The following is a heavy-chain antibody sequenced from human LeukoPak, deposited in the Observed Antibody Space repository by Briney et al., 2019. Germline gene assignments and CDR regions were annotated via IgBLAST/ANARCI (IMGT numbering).Heavy chain of an antibody. D-gene: IGHD3-16*01. CDR1: EYSFTIYW. CDR3: TWGTSSTKIDF. J-gene: IGHJ4*02. CDR2: IALSDSSA. Sequence: GESLKISCKGFEYSFTIYWISWVRQMPGKGLEWMGKIALSDSSATYSPSFQGHVTISVDKSINTAYLHWSSLQASDTAMYYCTWGTSSTKIDFWGQGTLVTVSS. V-gene: IGHV5-10-1*01.